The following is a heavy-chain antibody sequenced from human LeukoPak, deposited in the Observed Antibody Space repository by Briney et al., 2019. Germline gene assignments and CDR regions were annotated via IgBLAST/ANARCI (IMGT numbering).Heavy chain of an antibody. Sequence: SETLSLTCAVYGGSFSGYYWSWIRQPPGKGLEWIGEINHSGSTNYNPSLKSRVTISVDTSKNQFSLKLSSVTAADTAVYYCARHVTRPARYCSSTSCYKGDAFDIWGQGTMVTVSS. CDR1: GGSFSGYY. D-gene: IGHD2-2*02. CDR3: ARHVTRPARYCSSTSCYKGDAFDI. CDR2: INHSGST. J-gene: IGHJ3*02. V-gene: IGHV4-34*01.